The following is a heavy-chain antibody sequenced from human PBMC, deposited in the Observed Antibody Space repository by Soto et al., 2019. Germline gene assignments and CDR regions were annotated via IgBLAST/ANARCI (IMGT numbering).Heavy chain of an antibody. Sequence: SXTLSLTCVVSGGPMSTFYWSWIRQSPVNGLESIGYIQDSGSTKYNPSLESRVTITIDTARNQFSLKLSSVTAADTAVYYCARLQLGYYDGTPYPYFFDYWGQGTLVTSPQ. V-gene: IGHV4-59*01. J-gene: IGHJ4*02. CDR3: ARLQLGYYDGTPYPYFFDY. CDR1: GGPMSTFY. CDR2: IQDSGST. D-gene: IGHD3-22*01.